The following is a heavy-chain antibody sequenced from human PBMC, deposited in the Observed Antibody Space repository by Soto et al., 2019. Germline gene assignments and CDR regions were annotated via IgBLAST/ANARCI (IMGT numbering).Heavy chain of an antibody. CDR1: GFTFSSYS. V-gene: IGHV3-48*01. Sequence: EVQLAESGGGLVQPGGSLRLSCTASGFTFSSYSMNWVRQAPGKGLEWVSYITSSSSPIYYADSVKGRFTISRDNAKNSLSLQMNNLRTEDTAFYYCARSSSGWAYFFDYWGQGTLVTVSS. D-gene: IGHD6-19*01. CDR3: ARSSSGWAYFFDY. J-gene: IGHJ4*02. CDR2: ITSSSSPI.